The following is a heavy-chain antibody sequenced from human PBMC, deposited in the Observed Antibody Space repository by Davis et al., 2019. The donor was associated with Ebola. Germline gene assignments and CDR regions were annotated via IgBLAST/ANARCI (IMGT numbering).Heavy chain of an antibody. V-gene: IGHV3-21*04. D-gene: IGHD1-1*01. CDR1: GFTFSSYS. Sequence: PGGSLRLSCAASGFTFSSYSMNWVRQAPGKGLEWVSSISSSSSYIYYADSVKGRFTISRDNSKNTLYLQMNSLRVEDTAVYYCAKQGEVTPGQNYFDSWGQGILVTVSS. CDR3: AKQGEVTPGQNYFDS. CDR2: ISSSSSYI. J-gene: IGHJ4*02.